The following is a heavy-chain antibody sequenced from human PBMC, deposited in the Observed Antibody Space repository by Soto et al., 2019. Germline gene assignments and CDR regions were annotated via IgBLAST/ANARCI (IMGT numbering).Heavy chain of an antibody. Sequence: SETLSLTCTVSRGPISGDYWSWIRQPPGEGLEWIGYIYYTGSTIYNPSLGSRVTMSVDTSKNQFSLHLSSVTAADTAVYYCARGGASSKWLDPWGPGILVTVSS. CDR1: RGPISGDY. V-gene: IGHV4-59*01. CDR2: IYYTGST. J-gene: IGHJ5*02. CDR3: ARGGASSKWLDP. D-gene: IGHD3-10*01.